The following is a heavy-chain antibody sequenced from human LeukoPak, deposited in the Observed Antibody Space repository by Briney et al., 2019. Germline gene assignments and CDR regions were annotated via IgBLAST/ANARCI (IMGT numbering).Heavy chain of an antibody. J-gene: IGHJ2*01. V-gene: IGHV4-34*03. D-gene: IGHD2-21*01. Sequence: PSETLSLTCAVYGGSFSGYYWSWIRQPPREGLEWIGEINHSGSTNYNPSLKSRVTISVDTSKNQFSLKLSSVTAADTAVYYCTAYCGGDCYPENWYFDLWGRGTLVTVSS. CDR1: GGSFSGYY. CDR2: INHSGST. CDR3: TAYCGGDCYPENWYFDL.